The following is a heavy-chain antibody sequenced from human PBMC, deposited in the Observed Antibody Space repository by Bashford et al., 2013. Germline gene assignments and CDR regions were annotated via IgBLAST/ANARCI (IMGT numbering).Heavy chain of an antibody. D-gene: IGHD1-26*01. CDR3: ARDYDSGSEGY. Sequence: SVKVSCKASGGTFSSYAISWVRQAPGQGLEWMGRIIPILGIANYAQKFQGRVTITADKSTSTAYMELSSLRSEDTAVYYCARDYDSGSEGYWGQGTLVTVSS. J-gene: IGHJ4*02. CDR2: IIPILGIA. V-gene: IGHV1-69*04. CDR1: GGTFSSYA.